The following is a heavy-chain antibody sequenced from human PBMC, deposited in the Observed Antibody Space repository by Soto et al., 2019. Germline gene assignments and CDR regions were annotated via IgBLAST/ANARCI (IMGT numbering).Heavy chain of an antibody. Sequence: SVKVSCKASGGTFSSYAISWVRQASGQGLEWMGGIIPIFGTANYAQKFQGRVTITADKSTSTAYMELSSLRSEDTAVYYCAIYDFWSGNLSFDYWGQGTLVTVSS. CDR1: GGTFSSYA. CDR2: IIPIFGTA. CDR3: AIYDFWSGNLSFDY. D-gene: IGHD3-3*01. J-gene: IGHJ4*02. V-gene: IGHV1-69*06.